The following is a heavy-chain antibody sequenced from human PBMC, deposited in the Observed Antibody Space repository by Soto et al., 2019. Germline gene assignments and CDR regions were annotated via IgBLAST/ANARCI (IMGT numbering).Heavy chain of an antibody. V-gene: IGHV1-18*01. CDR1: GYTFTSYG. CDR3: AGDRRYNWNYGWFDP. Sequence: QVQLVQSGAEVKKPGASVKVSCKASGYTFTSYGISWVRQAPGQGLEWMGWISPYNGNTNYAQNLQGRVTMTTDTSTSTAYMELRGRRSDDTAVYYCAGDRRYNWNYGWFDPWGQGTLVTVSS. J-gene: IGHJ5*02. CDR2: ISPYNGNT. D-gene: IGHD1-7*01.